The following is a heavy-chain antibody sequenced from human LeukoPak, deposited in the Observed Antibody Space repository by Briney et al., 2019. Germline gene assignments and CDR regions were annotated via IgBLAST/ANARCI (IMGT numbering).Heavy chain of an antibody. CDR2: IIPILGIA. J-gene: IGHJ6*02. D-gene: IGHD5-18*01. CDR3: ARDTAMAFKRGYYYYGMDV. V-gene: IGHV1-69*04. CDR1: GGTFSSYA. Sequence: ASVKVSCKASGGTFSSYAISWVRQAPGQGLEWMGRIIPILGIANYAQKFQGRVTITADKSTSTAYMELSSLRSEDTAVYYCARDTAMAFKRGYYYYGMDVWGQGTTVTVSS.